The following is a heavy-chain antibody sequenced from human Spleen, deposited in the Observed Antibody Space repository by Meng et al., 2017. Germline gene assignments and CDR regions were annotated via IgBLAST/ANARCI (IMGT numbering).Heavy chain of an antibody. D-gene: IGHD2-21*01. V-gene: IGHV4-30-4*01. CDR3: ASFDHIPRRNYFDY. CDR2: IHHSGSA. J-gene: IGHJ4*02. Sequence: QVQLQDSGPGLVKPSGTLSLTCTVSGGSMSSGNYYWSWIRQPPGKGLEWIGYIHHSGSAYYNPSLKSRVSISVDTSKNQCSLNLNSMTAADTAVYYCASFDHIPRRNYFDYWGQGTLFTVSS. CDR1: GGSMSSGNYY.